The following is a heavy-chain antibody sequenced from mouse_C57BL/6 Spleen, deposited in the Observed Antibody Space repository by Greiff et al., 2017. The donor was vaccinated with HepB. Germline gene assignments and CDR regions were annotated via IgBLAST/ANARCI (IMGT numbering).Heavy chain of an antibody. CDR1: GYAFSSSW. CDR2: IYPGDGDT. CDR3: ASPHYYGSIYFDY. V-gene: IGHV1-82*01. J-gene: IGHJ2*01. Sequence: VQLQESGPELVKPGASVKISCKASGYAFSSSWMNWVKQRPGKGLEWIGRIYPGDGDTNYNGKFKGKATLTADKSSSTAYMQLSSLTSEDSAVYFCASPHYYGSIYFDYWGQGTTLTVSS. D-gene: IGHD1-1*01.